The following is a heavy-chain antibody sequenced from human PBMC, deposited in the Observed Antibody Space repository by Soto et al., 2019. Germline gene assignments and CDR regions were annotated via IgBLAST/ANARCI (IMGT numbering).Heavy chain of an antibody. D-gene: IGHD7-27*01. CDR3: ARDRLTGEGAYDF. CDR2: IYYGGSP. J-gene: IGHJ4*02. Sequence: QVQLQESGPGLVKPSQTLSLTCIVSGASISTGGFYWSWIRQHPGRGLEWIGYIYYGGSPYYYPSLKSRFTIPGDPSKNEMSLKRIYVTAADTAVYYWARDRLTGEGAYDFWGRGTLVPVSP. V-gene: IGHV4-31*03. CDR1: GASISTGGFY.